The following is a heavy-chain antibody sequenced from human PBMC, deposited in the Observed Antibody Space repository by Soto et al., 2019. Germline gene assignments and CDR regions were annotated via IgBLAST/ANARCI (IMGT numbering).Heavy chain of an antibody. D-gene: IGHD3-3*01. J-gene: IGHJ4*02. CDR3: ARVDDFWSGL. Sequence: PGGSLRLSCEASGFPFSFYSMNWVRQAPGKGLECISYISSSSCTIYYADSVKGRFTISRDNAKNSLYLQMNSLRDEDTAVYYCARVDDFWSGLWGQGTLVTVSS. CDR2: ISSSSCTI. V-gene: IGHV3-48*02. CDR1: GFPFSFYS.